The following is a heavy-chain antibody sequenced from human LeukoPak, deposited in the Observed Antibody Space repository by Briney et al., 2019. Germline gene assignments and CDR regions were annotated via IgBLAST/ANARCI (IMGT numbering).Heavy chain of an antibody. CDR3: ASLLLYCSGSTCYSDY. J-gene: IGHJ4*02. CDR2: VNANGINT. Sequence: GGSLRLSCAASGFAFYAMTWIRQAPGKGLQWLSTVNANGINTYYADSVRGRFTISRDNSKNTLYLQLNSLRAEDTAVYYCASLLLYCSGSTCYSDYWGQGTLVTVSS. CDR1: GFAFYA. D-gene: IGHD2-15*01. V-gene: IGHV3-23*01.